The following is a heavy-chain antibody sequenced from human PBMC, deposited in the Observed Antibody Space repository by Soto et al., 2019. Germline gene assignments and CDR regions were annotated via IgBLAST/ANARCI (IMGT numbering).Heavy chain of an antibody. CDR2: ISYDGSNK. J-gene: IGHJ4*02. V-gene: IGHV3-30-3*01. Sequence: QVQLVESGGGVVQPGRSLRLSCAASGFTFSNYAIHWVRQAPGKGLEWVAAISYDGSNKYYADSVKGRFTISRDNSKSTLYLQVNSLRADDTAVYYCARGTSSGWYYFDYWGQGTLVTVYS. CDR3: ARGTSSGWYYFDY. D-gene: IGHD6-19*01. CDR1: GFTFSNYA.